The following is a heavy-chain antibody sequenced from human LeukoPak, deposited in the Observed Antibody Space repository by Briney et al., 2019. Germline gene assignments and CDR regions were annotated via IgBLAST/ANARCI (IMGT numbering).Heavy chain of an antibody. J-gene: IGHJ4*02. Sequence: GGSLRLSCAASGFTFSSYSMNWVRQAPGKGLEWVSYISSSSSTIYYADSVKGRFTISRDNAKNSLYLQMNSLRAEDTAVYYCARDSKSRYSSSWYSHFDYWGQGTLVTVSS. CDR3: ARDSKSRYSSSWYSHFDY. V-gene: IGHV3-48*01. CDR1: GFTFSSYS. D-gene: IGHD6-13*01. CDR2: ISSSSSTI.